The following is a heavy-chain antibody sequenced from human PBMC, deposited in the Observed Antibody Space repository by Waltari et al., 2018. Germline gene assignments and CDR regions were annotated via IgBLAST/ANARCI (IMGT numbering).Heavy chain of an antibody. V-gene: IGHV3-7*01. CDR3: TDFDY. J-gene: IGHJ4*02. Sequence: IQLVESGGGLVQPGGSLGLPCAASGFTFSRFWMSWVRQAPGKGPEWVANINQDGSEKYYVDSVKGRFTISRDNGKNSLYLQLNSLRVDDTALYYCTDFDYWGLGTLVTVSS. CDR2: INQDGSEK. CDR1: GFTFSRFW.